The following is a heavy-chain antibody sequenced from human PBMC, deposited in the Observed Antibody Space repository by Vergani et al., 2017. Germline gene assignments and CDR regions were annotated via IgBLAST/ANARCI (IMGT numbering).Heavy chain of an antibody. Sequence: EVQLVESGGGLVQPGRSLRLSCAASGFTFDDYAMHWVRQAPGKGLEWVSGISWNSGSIGYADSVKGRFTISRDNAKNSLYLQMNSLRAEDTAFYYCAKDMYSSSSQDGWFDPWGQGTLVTVSS. CDR1: GFTFDDYA. CDR3: AKDMYSSSSQDGWFDP. D-gene: IGHD6-6*01. CDR2: ISWNSGSI. J-gene: IGHJ5*02. V-gene: IGHV3-9*01.